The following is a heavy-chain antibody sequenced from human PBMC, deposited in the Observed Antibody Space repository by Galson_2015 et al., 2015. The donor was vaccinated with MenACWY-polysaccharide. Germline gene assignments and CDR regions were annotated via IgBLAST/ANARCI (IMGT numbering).Heavy chain of an antibody. CDR3: AKDSTDFWSVAGRFDH. V-gene: IGHV3-23*01. CDR2: IRSSGTYT. D-gene: IGHD3-3*01. CDR1: GFTFSTYW. J-gene: IGHJ5*02. Sequence: SLRLSCAASGFTFSTYWMHWVRQAPGKGLEWVSAIRSSGTYTYYADSVKGRFTISRDNSKNTLYLQMNSLRAEDTAVYYCAKDSTDFWSVAGRFDHWDQGTLVTVSS.